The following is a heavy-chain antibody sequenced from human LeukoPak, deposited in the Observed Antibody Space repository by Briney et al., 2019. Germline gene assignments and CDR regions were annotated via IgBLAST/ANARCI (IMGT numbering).Heavy chain of an antibody. Sequence: GGSLRLSCAASGFTLSNHWMHWVRQAPGEGLVWVSRINEDGSTTNYADSVKGRSTIFRDNAKNTLYLQMNSLRAEDTAVYYCVRDLGGRSGHWGQGTLVTVSS. J-gene: IGHJ4*02. CDR3: VRDLGGRSGH. V-gene: IGHV3-74*01. CDR1: GFTLSNHW. CDR2: INEDGSTT. D-gene: IGHD1-26*01.